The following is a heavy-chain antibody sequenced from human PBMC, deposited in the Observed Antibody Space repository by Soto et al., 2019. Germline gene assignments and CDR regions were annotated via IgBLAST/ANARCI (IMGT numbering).Heavy chain of an antibody. D-gene: IGHD3-10*01. CDR3: ARDKEGWFGEISG. CDR2: ISGSGGST. CDR1: GFTFSSYA. J-gene: IGHJ4*02. Sequence: EVQLLESGGGLVQPGGSLRLSCAASGFTFSSYAMSWVRQAAGKGLEWVSAISGSGGSTYYADSVKGRFTISRDNAKNSLYLQMYSLRAEDTAVYYCARDKEGWFGEISGWGQGTLVTVSS. V-gene: IGHV3-23*01.